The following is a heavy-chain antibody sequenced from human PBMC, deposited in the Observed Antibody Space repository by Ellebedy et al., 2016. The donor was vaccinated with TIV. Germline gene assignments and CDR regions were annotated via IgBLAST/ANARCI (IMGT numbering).Heavy chain of an antibody. J-gene: IGHJ5*02. CDR3: ARDPIKTVTTYGWFDP. CDR1: GFTFSSYG. Sequence: GGSLRLXXAASGFTFSSYGMNWVRQAPGKGLEWVSYISSSSSTIYYADSVKGRFTISRDNAKNSLYLQMNSLRDEDTAVYYCARDPIKTVTTYGWFDPWGQGTLVTVSS. V-gene: IGHV3-48*02. CDR2: ISSSSSTI. D-gene: IGHD4-17*01.